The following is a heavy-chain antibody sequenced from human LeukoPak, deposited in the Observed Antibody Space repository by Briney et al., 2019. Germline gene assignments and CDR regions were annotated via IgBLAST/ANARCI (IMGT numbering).Heavy chain of an antibody. Sequence: GGSLRLSCAASGFTFDDYAMHWVRQAPGKGLEWVSGISWNSGSIGYADSVKGRFTISRDNAKNSLYLQMNSPRAEDTALYYCAKDLTGSTSLFDYWGQGTLVTVSS. J-gene: IGHJ4*02. CDR1: GFTFDDYA. V-gene: IGHV3-9*01. D-gene: IGHD1-26*01. CDR3: AKDLTGSTSLFDY. CDR2: ISWNSGSI.